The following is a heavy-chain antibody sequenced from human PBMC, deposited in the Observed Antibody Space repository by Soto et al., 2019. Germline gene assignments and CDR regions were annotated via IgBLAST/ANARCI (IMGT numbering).Heavy chain of an antibody. CDR3: AREHSSPYLFDP. CDR1: GGTFSSYA. CDR2: IIPIFGTA. J-gene: IGHJ5*02. V-gene: IGHV1-69*06. D-gene: IGHD6-6*01. Sequence: QVQLVQSGAEVKKPGSSVKVSCKASGGTFSSYAISWVRQAPGQGLEWMGGIIPIFGTANYAQKFQDRVTITADKSTSTAYVELSSLRSEDTAVYYCAREHSSPYLFDPWGQGTLVTVSS.